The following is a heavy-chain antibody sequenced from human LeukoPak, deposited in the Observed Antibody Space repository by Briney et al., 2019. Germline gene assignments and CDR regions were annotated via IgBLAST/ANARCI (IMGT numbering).Heavy chain of an antibody. CDR2: ISSSXTA. D-gene: IGHD1-26*01. J-gene: IGHJ4*02. Sequence: PSETLSLTCGVSGASITTTRFXXXWIRQPPGXXXGWIATISSSXTAYYNPSLISXVTISLDTSKNQFSLDLRSLPAADTGLFFCARFKGGTGVDYWGQGILVIVSS. CDR1: GASITTTRFX. CDR3: ARFKGGTGVDY. V-gene: IGHV4-39*01.